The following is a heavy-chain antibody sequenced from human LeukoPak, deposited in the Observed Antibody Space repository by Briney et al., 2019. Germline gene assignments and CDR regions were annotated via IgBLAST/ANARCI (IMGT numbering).Heavy chain of an antibody. D-gene: IGHD6-19*01. CDR1: GFTFDDYA. Sequence: HSGGSLRLSCAASGFTFDDYAMHWVRQAPGKDLEWVSGISWNSGSIGYADSVKGRFTISRDNAKNSLYLQMNSLRAEDTAVYYCARIHLEAVAGTVDYWGQGTLVTVSS. V-gene: IGHV3-9*01. CDR2: ISWNSGSI. J-gene: IGHJ4*02. CDR3: ARIHLEAVAGTVDY.